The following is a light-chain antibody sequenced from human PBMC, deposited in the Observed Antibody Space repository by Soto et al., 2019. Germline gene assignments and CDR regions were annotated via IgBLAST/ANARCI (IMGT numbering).Light chain of an antibody. Sequence: EIVMTQSPATLSVSPGERATLSCRASQSVSSNVAWYQQKPGQAPRLLIYGASSRATGIPDRFSGSGSGMDFTLTISSLQPEDAAVYYCQQYFTTPITFGQGTRLEI. CDR1: QSVSSN. J-gene: IGKJ5*01. CDR2: GAS. V-gene: IGKV3D-15*01. CDR3: QQYFTTPIT.